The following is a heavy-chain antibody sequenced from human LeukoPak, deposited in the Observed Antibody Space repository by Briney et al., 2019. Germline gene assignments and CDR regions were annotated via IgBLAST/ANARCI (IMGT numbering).Heavy chain of an antibody. V-gene: IGHV3-74*01. Sequence: GGSLRLSCAASGFTFSSYWMHWVRQAPGKGLAWVSRINSDGSSSSYADSVKGRFTISRDNAKNTLYLQMNSLRAEDTAVYYCARDLDGYPSHDAFDIWGQGTMVTVSS. CDR1: GFTFSSYW. CDR3: ARDLDGYPSHDAFDI. CDR2: INSDGSSS. D-gene: IGHD5-24*01. J-gene: IGHJ3*02.